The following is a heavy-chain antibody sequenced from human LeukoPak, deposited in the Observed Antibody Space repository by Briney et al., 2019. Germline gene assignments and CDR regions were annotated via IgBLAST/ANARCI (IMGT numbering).Heavy chain of an antibody. CDR1: GFTFSGYA. CDR2: ISGSGGST. J-gene: IGHJ4*02. D-gene: IGHD3-22*01. V-gene: IGHV3-23*01. Sequence: GGSLRLSCAASGFTFSGYAMSWVRQAPGKGLEWASAISGSGGSTYYADSVKGRFTISRDNSKNTLYLQMNSLRAEDTAVYYCANPYDSSGYPDYWGQGTLVTVSS. CDR3: ANPYDSSGYPDY.